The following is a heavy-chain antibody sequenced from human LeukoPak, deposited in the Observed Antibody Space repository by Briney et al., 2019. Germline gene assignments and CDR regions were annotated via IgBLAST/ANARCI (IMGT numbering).Heavy chain of an antibody. J-gene: IGHJ4*02. Sequence: AGSLRLSCAASGFTFRNYVIHWVRQAPGKGLEWVAVTSSDLNVKLYADSVKGRFTISRDNSRSTLYLQMNSLRPEDTAIYYCAREGYYGSGSPPSLYFDYWGQGTLVTVSS. V-gene: IGHV3-30-3*01. D-gene: IGHD3-10*01. CDR1: GFTFRNYV. CDR3: AREGYYGSGSPPSLYFDY. CDR2: TSSDLNVK.